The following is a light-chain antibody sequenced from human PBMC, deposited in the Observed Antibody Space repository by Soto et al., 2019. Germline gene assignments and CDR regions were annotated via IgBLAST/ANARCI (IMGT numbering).Light chain of an antibody. J-gene: IGKJ1*01. CDR2: DAS. CDR1: QSVSSY. Sequence: EIVLTQSPATPSLSPGERATLSCRASQSVSSYLAWYQQKPGQAPRLLIYDASNRATGIPSRFSGSGSGTDFTLTISSLEPEDFAVYYCQQRGNWPPWTFGQGTKVEI. V-gene: IGKV3-11*01. CDR3: QQRGNWPPWT.